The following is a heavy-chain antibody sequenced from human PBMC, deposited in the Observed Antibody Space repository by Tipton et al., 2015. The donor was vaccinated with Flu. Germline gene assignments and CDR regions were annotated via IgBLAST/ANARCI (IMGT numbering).Heavy chain of an antibody. D-gene: IGHD4-17*01. CDR3: ASLRPSYYYYYYMDV. Sequence: TLSLTCAVYGGSFSGYYWSWIRQPPGKGLEWIGEINHSGSTNYNPSLKSRVTISVDTSKNQFSLKLSSVTAADTAVYYCASLRPSYYYYYYMDVWGKGTTVTVSS. J-gene: IGHJ6*03. CDR2: INHSGST. V-gene: IGHV4-34*01. CDR1: GGSFSGYY.